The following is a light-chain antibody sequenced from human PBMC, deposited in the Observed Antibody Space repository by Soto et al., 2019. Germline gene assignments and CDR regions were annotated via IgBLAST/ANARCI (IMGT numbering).Light chain of an antibody. J-gene: IGLJ2*01. CDR1: SSNIGSNS. V-gene: IGLV1-44*01. CDR3: AAWDDTLNGHVV. CDR2: STN. Sequence: QSVLTQPPSASGTPGQRVTISCSGSSSNIGSNSANWYQQLPGTAPKLVMYSTNQRPSGVPYRFSGSKSGTSASLAISDLQSEDEADYYCAAWDDTLNGHVVFGGGTKVTVL.